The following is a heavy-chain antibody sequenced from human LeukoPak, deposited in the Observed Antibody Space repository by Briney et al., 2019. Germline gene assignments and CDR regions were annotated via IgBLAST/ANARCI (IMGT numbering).Heavy chain of an antibody. CDR3: AREYRGYFDY. D-gene: IGHD1-26*01. Sequence: GGSLRLSCAASGFTFSSYSMNWVRQAPGKGLEWVSSISSSSSYIYYADSVKGRFTISRDNSKNTLYLQMNSLRPEDTAVYYCAREYRGYFDYWGQGTLVTVSS. J-gene: IGHJ4*02. V-gene: IGHV3-21*01. CDR2: ISSSSSYI. CDR1: GFTFSSYS.